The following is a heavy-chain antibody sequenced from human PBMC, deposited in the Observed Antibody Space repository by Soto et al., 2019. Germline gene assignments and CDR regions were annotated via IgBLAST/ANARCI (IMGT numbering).Heavy chain of an antibody. CDR3: ARAYSSWGSYYYGMDV. D-gene: IGHD6-6*01. Sequence: EVQLVESGGGLVQPGGSLRLSCAASGFTFSSYEMNWVRQAPGKGLEWVSYISSSGSTIYYADSVKGRFTISRDNAKNSLYLQMNSLRAEDTAVYYCARAYSSWGSYYYGMDVWGQGTTVTVSS. CDR2: ISSSGSTI. V-gene: IGHV3-48*03. J-gene: IGHJ6*02. CDR1: GFTFSSYE.